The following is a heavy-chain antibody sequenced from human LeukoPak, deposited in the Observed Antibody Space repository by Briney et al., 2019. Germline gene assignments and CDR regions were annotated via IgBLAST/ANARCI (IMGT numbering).Heavy chain of an antibody. J-gene: IGHJ4*02. Sequence: GGSLRLSCAASGFTFSRYGMHWVRQAPGKGLEWVALIWYDGTNQYYADSVKGRFTISRDNSKNTLYLQMNSLRAEDTAVYYCAKPPEVGATVAYFDYWGQGTLVTVSS. CDR2: IWYDGTNQ. CDR3: AKPPEVGATVAYFDY. CDR1: GFTFSRYG. D-gene: IGHD1-26*01. V-gene: IGHV3-30*02.